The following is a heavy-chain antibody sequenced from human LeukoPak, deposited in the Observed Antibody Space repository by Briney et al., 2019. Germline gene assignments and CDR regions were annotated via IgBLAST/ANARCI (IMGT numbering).Heavy chain of an antibody. J-gene: IGHJ4*02. CDR1: GGSISSSGYY. CDR3: ARQRSPYSSTSYPDY. V-gene: IGHV4-39*01. D-gene: IGHD6-13*01. CDR2: IYYSGST. Sequence: PSETLSLTCTVSGGSISSSGYYWGWIRQAPGKGLEWIGGIYYSGSTFYRPSLKSRVTISVDTSKNQFSLKLTSVSAADTAVYYCARQRSPYSSTSYPDYWGQGTMVTVSS.